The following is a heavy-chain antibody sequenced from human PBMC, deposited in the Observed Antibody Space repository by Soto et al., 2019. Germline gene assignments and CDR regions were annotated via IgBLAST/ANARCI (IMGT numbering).Heavy chain of an antibody. CDR2: ISGSGGRT. J-gene: IGHJ4*02. Sequence: XESLRLSCAASGFTFSSYAMSWVRQAPGKGLEWVSTISGSGGRTFYADTVRGRFTISRDNYKNTLYLQMNSLRAEDTAVYYCAKPIVGADPFDYWGQGTLVTVSS. CDR3: AKPIVGADPFDY. D-gene: IGHD1-26*01. V-gene: IGHV3-23*01. CDR1: GFTFSSYA.